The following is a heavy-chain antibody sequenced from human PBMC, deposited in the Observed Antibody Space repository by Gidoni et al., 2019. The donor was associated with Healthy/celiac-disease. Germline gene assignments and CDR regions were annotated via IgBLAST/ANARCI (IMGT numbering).Heavy chain of an antibody. V-gene: IGHV3-33*01. D-gene: IGHD3-22*01. CDR1: GFTFSSYG. J-gene: IGHJ3*02. Sequence: QVQLVESGGGVVQPGRSLRLPCAASGFTFSSYGLHWVRQAPGKGREWVAVIWYDGSNKYYADSVKGRFTISRDNSKNTLYLQMNSLRAEDTAVYYCARDDSSAYVRGAFDIWGQGTMVTVSS. CDR2: IWYDGSNK. CDR3: ARDDSSAYVRGAFDI.